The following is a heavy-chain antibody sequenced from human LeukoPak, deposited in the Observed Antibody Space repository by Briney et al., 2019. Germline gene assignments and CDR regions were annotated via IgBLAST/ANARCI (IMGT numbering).Heavy chain of an antibody. CDR1: DGSINSYY. CDR3: ARVGTLSYYYGMDV. J-gene: IGHJ6*02. D-gene: IGHD7-27*01. CDR2: IYYSGST. V-gene: IGHV4-59*01. Sequence: SETLSLTCSVSDGSINSYYWNWIRRPPGKGLEWIGYIYYSGSTNYNPSLKSRVTISVDTSKNQFSLKVSSVTAADTAVYYCARVGTLSYYYGMDVWGQGTTVTVSS.